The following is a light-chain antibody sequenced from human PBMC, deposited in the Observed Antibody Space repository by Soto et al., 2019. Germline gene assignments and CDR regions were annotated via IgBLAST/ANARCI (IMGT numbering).Light chain of an antibody. V-gene: IGKV3-15*01. J-gene: IGKJ4*01. Sequence: EVVMTQSPATVSVSPGEGVTLSCRASQTISNDLAWYQQKPGQAPRLLIYGASTRATGVPARFSGGGSGTEFTLTISSLQSEDFAFYYCQQHNKWPPVTFGGGTNVEIK. CDR3: QQHNKWPPVT. CDR1: QTISND. CDR2: GAS.